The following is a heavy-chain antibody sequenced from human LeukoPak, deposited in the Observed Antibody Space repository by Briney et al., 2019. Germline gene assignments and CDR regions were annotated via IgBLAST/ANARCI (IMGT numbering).Heavy chain of an antibody. CDR1: GGSISSYY. Sequence: PSQTLSLTCTVSGGSISSYYWSWIRQPPGKGLEWIGYIYYSGSTNYNPSLKSRVTISVDTSKNQFSLKLSSVTAADTAVYYCARVGTYGSGSYLSWLDYWGQGTLVTVSS. V-gene: IGHV4-59*01. D-gene: IGHD3-10*01. CDR3: ARVGTYGSGSYLSWLDY. J-gene: IGHJ4*02. CDR2: IYYSGST.